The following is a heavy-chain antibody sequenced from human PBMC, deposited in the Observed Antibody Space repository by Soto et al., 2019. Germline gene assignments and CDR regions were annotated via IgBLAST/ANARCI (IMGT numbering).Heavy chain of an antibody. D-gene: IGHD1-26*01. CDR1: GGSISSGGYY. CDR2: IYYSGST. CDR3: ARSVGATRWSFQH. Sequence: PSETLSLTCTVSGGSISSGGYYWRWIRQHPGKGLEWIGYIYYSGSTYYNPSLKSRVTISVDTSKNQFSLKLSSVTAADTAVYYCARSVGATRWSFQHWGQGTLVTVSS. J-gene: IGHJ1*01. V-gene: IGHV4-31*03.